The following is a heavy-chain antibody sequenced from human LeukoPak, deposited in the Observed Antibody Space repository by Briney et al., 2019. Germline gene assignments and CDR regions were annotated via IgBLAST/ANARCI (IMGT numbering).Heavy chain of an antibody. CDR2: INPNSGGT. V-gene: IGHV1-2*02. CDR3: ARDRSYGYDFDY. D-gene: IGHD5-18*01. J-gene: IGHJ4*02. CDR1: GYTFTGYY. Sequence: ASVKVSCKASGYTFTGYYMHWVRQAPGQGLEWMGWINPNSGGTNYAQKFQGRVTITRDTSASTAYMELSSLRSEDTAVYYCARDRSYGYDFDYWGQGTLVTVSS.